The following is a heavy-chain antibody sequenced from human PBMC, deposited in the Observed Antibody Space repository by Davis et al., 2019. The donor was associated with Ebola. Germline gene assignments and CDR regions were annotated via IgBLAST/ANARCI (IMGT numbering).Heavy chain of an antibody. D-gene: IGHD3-10*01. Sequence: MPSETLSLTCAVYGGSFSGYYWSWIRQPPGKGLEWIGEINHSGSTNYNPSLKSRVTISVDTSKNQFSLKLRSVTAADTAVYYCARTLGYGSGSYYYYYGMDVWGQGTTVTVSS. J-gene: IGHJ6*02. V-gene: IGHV4-34*01. CDR1: GGSFSGYY. CDR2: INHSGST. CDR3: ARTLGYGSGSYYYYYGMDV.